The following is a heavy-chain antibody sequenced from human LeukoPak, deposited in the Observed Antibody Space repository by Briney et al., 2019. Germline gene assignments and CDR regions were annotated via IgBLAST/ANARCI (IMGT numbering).Heavy chain of an antibody. CDR1: GGSFSGYY. J-gene: IGHJ5*02. V-gene: IGHV4-34*01. Sequence: SETLSLTCAVYGGSFSGYYWSWIRQPPGKGLEWIGEINHSGSTNYNPSLKSRVTISVDPSKNQFSLKLSSVTAADTAVYYCARRSAIPRGPRWFDPWGQGTLVTVSS. CDR2: INHSGST. CDR3: ARRSAIPRGPRWFDP.